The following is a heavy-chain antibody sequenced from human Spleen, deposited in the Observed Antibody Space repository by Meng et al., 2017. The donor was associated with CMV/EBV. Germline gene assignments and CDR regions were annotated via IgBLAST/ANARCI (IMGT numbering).Heavy chain of an antibody. J-gene: IGHJ4*02. V-gene: IGHV3-23*01. CDR1: GSTFRSYG. Sequence: GESLKISCAASGSTFRSYGMSWVRQAPGKGLEWVSAMSASGGGTYYADSVKGRFTISRDNSKNTLYLQMNSLRAEDTAVYYCAKYSAVGERLYYSDYWGQGTLVTVSS. CDR2: MSASGGGT. CDR3: AKYSAVGERLYYSDY. D-gene: IGHD3-16*01.